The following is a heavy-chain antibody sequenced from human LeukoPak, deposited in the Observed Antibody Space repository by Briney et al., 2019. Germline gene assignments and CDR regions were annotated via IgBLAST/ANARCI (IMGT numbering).Heavy chain of an antibody. CDR1: GGSISSYY. V-gene: IGHV4-4*07. CDR3: ARDVPGPPRPAATHYYYYGMDV. CDR2: IYTSGST. D-gene: IGHD2-2*01. Sequence: PSETLSLTCTVSGGSISSYYWSWIRQPAGKGLEWIGRIYTSGSTNYNPSLKSRVTMSVDTSKNQFSLKLSSVTAADTAVYYCARDVPGPPRPAATHYYYYGMDVWGQGITVTVSS. J-gene: IGHJ6*02.